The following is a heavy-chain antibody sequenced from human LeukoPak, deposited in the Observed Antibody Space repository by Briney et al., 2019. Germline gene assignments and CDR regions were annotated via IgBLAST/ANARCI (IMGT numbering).Heavy chain of an antibody. V-gene: IGHV4-39*01. CDR2: IHDSGST. CDR1: GGSISTRYYY. Sequence: SETLSLTCAVSGGSISTRYYYWRWIRQPPGKGLEWIGTIHDSGSTYYSPSLKSQVTISVDTSNNQSSLKVSSVTAGDTAVYSCASMYFYGSGSFPNYWGQGILVTVST. D-gene: IGHD3-10*01. J-gene: IGHJ4*02. CDR3: ASMYFYGSGSFPNY.